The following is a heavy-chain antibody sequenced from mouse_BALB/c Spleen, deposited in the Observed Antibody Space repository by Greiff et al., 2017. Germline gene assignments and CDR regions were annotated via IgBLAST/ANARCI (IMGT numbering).Heavy chain of an antibody. CDR3: TRHYGGPWFAY. V-gene: IGHV1-5*01. J-gene: IGHJ3*01. D-gene: IGHD1-1*01. CDR2: IYPGNSDT. CDR1: GYTFTSYW. Sequence: EVQLQQSGTVLARPGASVKMSCKASGYTFTSYWMHWVKQRPGQGLEWIGAIYPGNSDTSYNQKFKGKAKLTAVTSTSTAYMELSSLTNEDSAVYYCTRHYGGPWFAYWGQGTLVTVSA.